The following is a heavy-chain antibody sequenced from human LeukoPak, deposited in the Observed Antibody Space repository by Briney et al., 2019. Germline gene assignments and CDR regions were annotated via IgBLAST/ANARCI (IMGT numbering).Heavy chain of an antibody. Sequence: PGGSLRLSCAASEFTLSSYWMSWVRQAPGKGLEWLGNIKQDGSEKFYVDSVKGRFTISRDNAKNSLYLQMNSLRAEDTAVYYCARELLYRSGSYYNPWGQGTLVTVSS. CDR1: EFTLSSYW. J-gene: IGHJ5*02. V-gene: IGHV3-7*04. CDR3: ARELLYRSGSYYNP. CDR2: IKQDGSEK. D-gene: IGHD3-10*01.